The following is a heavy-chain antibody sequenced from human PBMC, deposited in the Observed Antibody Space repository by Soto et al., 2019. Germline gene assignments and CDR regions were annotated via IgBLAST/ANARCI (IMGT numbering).Heavy chain of an antibody. CDR2: ISAYNGNT. V-gene: IGHV1-18*01. J-gene: IGHJ6*02. CDR1: GYTFTSYG. CDR3: ARDVANWNPRYYYGMDV. D-gene: IGHD1-1*01. Sequence: QVQLVQSGAEVKKPAASVKVSCKASGYTFTSYGISWVRQAPGQGLEWMGWISAYNGNTNYAQKLQGRVTMTTDTSTSTAYMELRSRRSDDTAVYYCARDVANWNPRYYYGMDVWGQGTTVTVSS.